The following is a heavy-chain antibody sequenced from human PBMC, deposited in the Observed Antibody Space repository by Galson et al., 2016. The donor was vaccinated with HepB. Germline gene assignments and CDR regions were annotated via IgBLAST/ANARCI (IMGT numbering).Heavy chain of an antibody. V-gene: IGHV3-49*03. J-gene: IGHJ4*02. Sequence: SLRLSCAASGFTFGVYAMSWFRQAPGKGLEWVGFIRSNPDGGTTEYAASVKGRFTISRDDSNRIAYLQMNSLKTEDTAVYYCTPTWLGVETSSWGQGTLVTVSS. CDR1: GFTFGVYA. CDR2: IRSNPDGGTT. CDR3: TPTWLGVETSS. D-gene: IGHD1-26*01.